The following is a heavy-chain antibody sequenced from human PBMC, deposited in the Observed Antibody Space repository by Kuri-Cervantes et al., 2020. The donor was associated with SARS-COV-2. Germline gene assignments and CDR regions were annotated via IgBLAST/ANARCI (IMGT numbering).Heavy chain of an antibody. CDR1: GYTFTSYG. D-gene: IGHD4-17*01. Sequence: ASVKVSCKASGYTFTSYGISWVRQAPGQGLEWMGWISAYNGNTNYAQKLQGRVTVTTDTSTSTAYMELSRLRSDDTAVYYCARVNGDYADAFDIWGQGTMVTVSS. J-gene: IGHJ3*02. CDR2: ISAYNGNT. CDR3: ARVNGDYADAFDI. V-gene: IGHV1-18*01.